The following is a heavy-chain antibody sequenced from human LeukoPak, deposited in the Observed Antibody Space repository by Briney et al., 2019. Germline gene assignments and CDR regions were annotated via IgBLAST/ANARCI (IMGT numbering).Heavy chain of an antibody. D-gene: IGHD3-3*01. CDR2: IYHSGST. Sequence: SETMSLTCAVSGYSISSGYYWGCIRQPPGKGLEWIGSIYHSGSTYYNPSLKSRVTISVDTSKNQFSLKLSSVTAADTAVYYCARVLCDFWSGPVSHWFDPWGQGTLVTVSS. CDR1: GYSISSGYY. V-gene: IGHV4-38-2*01. J-gene: IGHJ5*02. CDR3: ARVLCDFWSGPVSHWFDP.